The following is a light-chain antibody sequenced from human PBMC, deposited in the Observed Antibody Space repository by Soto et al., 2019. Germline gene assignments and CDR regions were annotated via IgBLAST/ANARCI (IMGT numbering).Light chain of an antibody. CDR2: LGS. CDR3: MQPLQSWT. Sequence: VMTQSPLSLPVTPGEPASISCRSSQSLLHSNGYNYLDWYLQKPGQSPQLLISLGSNRASGVPDRFSGSGSGTDFTLKISRVEAEDVGVYYCMQPLQSWTFGQGTKV. J-gene: IGKJ1*01. V-gene: IGKV2-28*01. CDR1: QSLLHSNGYNY.